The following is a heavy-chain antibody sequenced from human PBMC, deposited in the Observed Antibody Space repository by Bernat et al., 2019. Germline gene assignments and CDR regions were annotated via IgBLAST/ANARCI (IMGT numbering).Heavy chain of an antibody. J-gene: IGHJ3*02. CDR2: IIPIFGTA. CDR3: AISVVGSTTGNDAFDI. D-gene: IGHD1-26*01. Sequence: QVQLVQSGAEVKKPGSSVKVSCKASGGTFSSYAISWVRQAPGQGLEWMGEIIPIFGTANYAQKFQGRVTITADESTSTAYMELSSLRAEDTAVYYCAISVVGSTTGNDAFDIWGQGAMVTVSS. CDR1: GGTFSSYA. V-gene: IGHV1-69*01.